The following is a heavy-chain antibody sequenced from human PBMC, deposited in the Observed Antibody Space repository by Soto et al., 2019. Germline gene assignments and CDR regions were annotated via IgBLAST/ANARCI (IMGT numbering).Heavy chain of an antibody. CDR3: ARRVGRRGYCSSTSRHFDY. CDR2: IYPGDSDT. V-gene: IGHV5-51*01. CDR1: GYSFTSYW. Sequence: GESLKISCKGSGYSFTSYWIGWVRQMPGKGLEWMGIIYPGDSDTRYSPSFQGQVTISADKSISTAYRQWSSLKASETAMYYCARRVGRRGYCSSTSRHFDYWGQGTLVTVSS. J-gene: IGHJ4*02. D-gene: IGHD2-2*01.